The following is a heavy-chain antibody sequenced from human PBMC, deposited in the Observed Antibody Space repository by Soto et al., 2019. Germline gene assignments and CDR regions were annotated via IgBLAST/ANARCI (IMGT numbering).Heavy chain of an antibody. J-gene: IGHJ4*02. D-gene: IGHD3-3*02. CDR1: GFTFSSYG. Sequence: QVQLVESGGGVVQPGRSLRLSCAASGFTFSSYGRHWVRQAPGKGLEWVAVIWYDGSNKYYADSVKGRFTISRDNSKTPLYLQMNSLRAEDTAVYYCARAGALTLGYFDYWGQGTLVTVSS. CDR3: ARAGALTLGYFDY. V-gene: IGHV3-33*01. CDR2: IWYDGSNK.